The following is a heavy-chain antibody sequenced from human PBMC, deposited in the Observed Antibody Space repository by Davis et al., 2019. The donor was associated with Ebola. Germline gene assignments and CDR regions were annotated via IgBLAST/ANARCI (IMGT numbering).Heavy chain of an antibody. D-gene: IGHD5-12*01. V-gene: IGHV3-9*01. CDR1: GFTFDDYA. CDR3: AKAKYSGYDPGHNWFDP. J-gene: IGHJ5*02. Sequence: GGSLRLSCAASGFTFDDYAMHWVRQAPGKGLEWVSGISWNSGSIGYADSVKGRFTISRDNAKNSLYLQMNSLRAEDTALYYCAKAKYSGYDPGHNWFDPWGQGTLVTVSS. CDR2: ISWNSGSI.